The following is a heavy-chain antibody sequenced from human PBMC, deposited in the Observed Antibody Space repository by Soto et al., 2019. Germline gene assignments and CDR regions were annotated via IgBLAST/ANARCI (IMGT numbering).Heavy chain of an antibody. Sequence: QVQLDQSGAEVKKPWSSVKVSCRASGGTFIIHSINWVRRAPGQVLEWMGAIIPMFGTTGYAQKFEGRVTVIADASTITVSMEMSGLRSEDTAVYFLARARTVAVSGPTGGYYYYAMDLWVQGTAVTVSS. CDR1: GGTFIIHS. D-gene: IGHD6-19*01. CDR3: ARARTVAVSGPTGGYYYYAMDL. J-gene: IGHJ6*02. V-gene: IGHV1-69*01. CDR2: IIPMFGTT.